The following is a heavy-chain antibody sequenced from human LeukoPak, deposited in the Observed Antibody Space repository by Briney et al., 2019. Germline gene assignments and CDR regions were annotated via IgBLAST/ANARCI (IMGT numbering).Heavy chain of an antibody. CDR3: DASDF. V-gene: IGHV3-23*01. J-gene: IGHJ4*02. CDR2: ISDSGGRT. Sequence: SGGSLRLSCAASGFTLATYAMGWVQQPPGKGLEWVSTISDSGGRTHYADSVQGRFTISRDNSKNTLYLQINNLRAEDTAIYYCDASDFWGQGTLVTVSS. CDR1: GFTLATYA.